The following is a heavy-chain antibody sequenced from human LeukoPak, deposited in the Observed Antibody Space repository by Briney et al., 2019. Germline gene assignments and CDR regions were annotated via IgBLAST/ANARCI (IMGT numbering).Heavy chain of an antibody. D-gene: IGHD5-24*01. CDR1: GGSISSYY. CDR3: ARTSYPSRDAYTPFDY. V-gene: IGHV4-59*08. Sequence: SETLSLTCTVSGGSISSYYWNWIRQPPGKGLEWIGYIYYSGSTNHNPSLKSRVTISVDTSKHQFSLKLSSVTAADTAVYYCARTSYPSRDAYTPFDYWGQGTLVTVSS. J-gene: IGHJ4*02. CDR2: IYYSGST.